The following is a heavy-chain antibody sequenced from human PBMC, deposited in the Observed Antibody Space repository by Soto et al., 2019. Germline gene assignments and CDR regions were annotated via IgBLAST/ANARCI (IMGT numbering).Heavy chain of an antibody. J-gene: IGHJ5*02. D-gene: IGHD3-3*01. CDR1: GYTFTSYG. CDR3: ARRPLEWLPNWFDP. CDR2: ISAYNGNT. Sequence: GASVKVSCKASGYTFTSYGISWVRQALGQGLEWMGWISAYNGNTNYAQKLQGRVTMTTDTSTSTAYMELRSLRSDDTAVYYCARRPLEWLPNWFDPWGQGTLVTVSS. V-gene: IGHV1-18*01.